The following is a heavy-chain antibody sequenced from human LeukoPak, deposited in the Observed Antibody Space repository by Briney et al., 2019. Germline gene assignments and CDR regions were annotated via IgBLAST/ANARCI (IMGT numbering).Heavy chain of an antibody. CDR1: GFIFSNNY. V-gene: IGHV3-53*01. J-gene: IGHJ4*02. CDR3: ARGVPYDSWSGPHYSDY. CDR2: IYGDGST. D-gene: IGHD3-3*01. Sequence: GGSLRLSCAASGFIFSNNYMSWVRQAPGKGLEWVSVIYGDGSTYYADSVKGRFTISRDNSKNTLYLQMNSLRAEDTAVYYCARGVPYDSWSGPHYSDYWGQGTLVTVSS.